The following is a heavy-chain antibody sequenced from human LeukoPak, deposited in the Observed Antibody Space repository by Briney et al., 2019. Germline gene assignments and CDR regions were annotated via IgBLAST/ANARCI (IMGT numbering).Heavy chain of an antibody. CDR2: ISAYNGNT. J-gene: IGHJ6*02. CDR3: ARINLGPVGDPYYYYGMDV. Sequence: GASVKVSCKASGYTFAGYGISWVRQAPGQGLEWMGWISAYNGNTNYAQKLQGRVTMTTDTSTSTAYMELRSLRSDDTAVYYCARINLGPVGDPYYYYGMDVWGQGTTVTVSS. V-gene: IGHV1-18*01. D-gene: IGHD1-26*01. CDR1: GYTFAGYG.